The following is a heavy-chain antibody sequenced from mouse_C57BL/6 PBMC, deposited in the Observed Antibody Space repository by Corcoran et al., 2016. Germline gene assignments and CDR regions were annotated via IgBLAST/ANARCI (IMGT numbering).Heavy chain of an antibody. CDR2: INPYNGGT. CDR3: ARAGDGYYRAPWFAY. CDR1: GYTFTDYY. D-gene: IGHD2-3*01. J-gene: IGHJ3*01. Sequence: EVQLQQSGPVLVKPGASVKMSCKASGYTFTDYYMNWVKQSHGKSLEWIGVINPYNGGTSYNKKFKGKATLTVDKSSSTAYMELNSLTSEDSAVYYCARAGDGYYRAPWFAYWGQGTLVTVSA. V-gene: IGHV1-19*01.